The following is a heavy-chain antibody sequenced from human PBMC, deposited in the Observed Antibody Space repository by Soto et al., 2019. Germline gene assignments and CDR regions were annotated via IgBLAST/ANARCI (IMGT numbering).Heavy chain of an antibody. CDR1: GSSIIGNY. V-gene: IGHV4-59*12. CDR3: ARGVGGSGLNWFDS. Sequence: PPETLSLTCTFSGSSIIGNYWTWIRQPPKGGLEWIGYIHYSESANYNPSLNCRLTVSVDRSKSQFSMKLASVTAADAAVYYCARGVGGSGLNWFDSWGQGTLVTVSS. D-gene: IGHD6-19*01. CDR2: IHYSESA. J-gene: IGHJ5*01.